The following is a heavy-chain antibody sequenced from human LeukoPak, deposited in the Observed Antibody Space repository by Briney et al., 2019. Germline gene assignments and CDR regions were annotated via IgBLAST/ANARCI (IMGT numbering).Heavy chain of an antibody. CDR3: ASQNMEWELLAFDY. V-gene: IGHV1-2*06. CDR1: GYTFTVYY. CDR2: INPNNGGT. J-gene: IGHJ4*02. D-gene: IGHD1-26*01. Sequence: ASVKVSCKASGYTFTVYYMHWLRQAPAQGLEWMGRINPNNGGTNYAQNFQGRVTMTRGTSISTAYMELSSLISDDTAVYYCASQNMEWELLAFDYWGQGTLVTVSS.